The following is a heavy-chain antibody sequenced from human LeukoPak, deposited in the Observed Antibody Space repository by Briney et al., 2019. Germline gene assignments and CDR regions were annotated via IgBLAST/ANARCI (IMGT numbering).Heavy chain of an antibody. CDR3: AKDPTGDYVGAFEI. J-gene: IGHJ3*02. CDR1: GFSFTSFA. Sequence: PRGSLRLSCAASGFSFTSFAMSWVRQAPGGGLHWVSAISRSGGSTYYADSVKGRFTISRDSSTNTLYLQMVSLRAEDTAIYYCAKDPTGDYVGAFEIWGHGTVVTVSS. D-gene: IGHD4-23*01. CDR2: ISRSGGST. V-gene: IGHV3-23*01.